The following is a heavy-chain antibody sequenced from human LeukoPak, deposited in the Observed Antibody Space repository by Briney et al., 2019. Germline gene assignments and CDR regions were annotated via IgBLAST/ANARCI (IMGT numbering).Heavy chain of an antibody. V-gene: IGHV4-4*07. J-gene: IGHJ5*02. CDR2: IYSSEST. Sequence: SETLSLTCTVSGGSISSYYWSWIRQPAGKGLEWIGRIYSSESTNYNPSLESRVTMSVDTSKNQFSLKLSSVTAADTAVYYCARDRCTSTSCLGAHNWFDPWGQGTLVTVSS. CDR1: GGSISSYY. D-gene: IGHD2-2*01. CDR3: ARDRCTSTSCLGAHNWFDP.